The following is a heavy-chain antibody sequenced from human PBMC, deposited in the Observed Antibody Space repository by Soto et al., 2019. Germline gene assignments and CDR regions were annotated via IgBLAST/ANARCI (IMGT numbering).Heavy chain of an antibody. CDR2: IIPIFGTA. Sequence: QVQLVQSGAEVKKPGSSVKVSCKASGGTFSSYAISWVRQAPGQGLEWMGGIIPIFGTANYAQKFQGRVTITADESTSTAYMELSSLRSEDTAVYYCATTYYDFWSGYLTSLYYFDYWGQVTLVTVSS. CDR1: GGTFSSYA. D-gene: IGHD3-3*01. CDR3: ATTYYDFWSGYLTSLYYFDY. J-gene: IGHJ4*02. V-gene: IGHV1-69*01.